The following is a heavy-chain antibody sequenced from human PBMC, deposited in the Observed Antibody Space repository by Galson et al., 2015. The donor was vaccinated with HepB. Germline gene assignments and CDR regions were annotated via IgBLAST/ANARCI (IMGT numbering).Heavy chain of an antibody. CDR3: ARVRVSYGGNPRGWFDP. CDR2: INPNSGST. CDR1: GYTFAGYY. D-gene: IGHD4-23*01. V-gene: IGHV1-2*02. Sequence: SVKVSCKASGYTFAGYYMHWVRQAPGQGLEWMGWINPNSGSTNYAQKLQGRVTMTRDTSISTAYMELSRLRSDDTAVYYCARVRVSYGGNPRGWFDPRGQVTLVTVSS. J-gene: IGHJ5*02.